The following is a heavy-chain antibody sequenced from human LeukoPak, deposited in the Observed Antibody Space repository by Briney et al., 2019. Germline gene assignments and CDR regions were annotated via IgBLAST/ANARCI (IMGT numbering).Heavy chain of an antibody. CDR3: ASYNQATGAFDI. Sequence: KTSETLSLTCAVSGGSISSGGYSWSWIRQPPGKGLEWIGYIYHSGSTYYNPSLKSRVTISVDRSKNQFSLKLSSVTAADTAVYYCASYNQATGAFDIWGQGTMVTVSS. J-gene: IGHJ3*02. CDR2: IYHSGST. D-gene: IGHD1-14*01. V-gene: IGHV4-30-2*01. CDR1: GGSISSGGYS.